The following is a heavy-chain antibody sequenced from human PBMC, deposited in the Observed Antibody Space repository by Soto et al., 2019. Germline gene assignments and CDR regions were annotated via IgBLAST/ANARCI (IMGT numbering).Heavy chain of an antibody. J-gene: IGHJ5*02. V-gene: IGHV1-2*02. CDR1: GYTFTGYY. D-gene: IGHD3-10*01. CDR2: INPNSGGT. CDR3: ARRAIGSGSYPMGSNWFDP. Sequence: QVQLVQSGAEVKKPGASVKVSCKASGYTFTGYYMHWVRQAPGQGLEWMGWINPNSGGTNYAQKFQVRVTMTRDTSISTAYMELSRLRSDDTAVYYCARRAIGSGSYPMGSNWFDPWGQGTLVTVSS.